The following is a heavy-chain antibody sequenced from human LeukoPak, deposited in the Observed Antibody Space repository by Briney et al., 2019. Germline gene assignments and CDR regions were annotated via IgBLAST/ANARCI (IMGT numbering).Heavy chain of an antibody. CDR2: IKSKTDGGTT. D-gene: IGHD2-21*02. CDR1: GFTFSNAW. J-gene: IGHJ4*02. Sequence: GGSPRLSCAASGFTFSNAWMSWVRQAPGKGLEWVGRIKSKTDGGTTDYAAPVKGRFTISRDDSKNTLYLQMNSLKTEDTAVYYCTTDPPVVTAAAYYWGQGTLVTVSS. CDR3: TTDPPVVTAAAYY. V-gene: IGHV3-15*01.